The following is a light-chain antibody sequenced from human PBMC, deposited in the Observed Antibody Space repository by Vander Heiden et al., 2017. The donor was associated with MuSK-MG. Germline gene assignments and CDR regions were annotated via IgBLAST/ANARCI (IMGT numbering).Light chain of an antibody. CDR2: AAS. V-gene: IGKV1-39*01. CDR3: QKSYRTLRT. Sequence: IQIAQSPSSLSAGAGDRVTSSGRESDSIDSDLNWYKQKPGNGPKLQSYAASGLESGVPSSGSGSGTGTDVTLTSRRLQPFDFEACYWQKSYRTLRTFGQGTKVEIK. J-gene: IGKJ2*01. CDR1: DSIDSD.